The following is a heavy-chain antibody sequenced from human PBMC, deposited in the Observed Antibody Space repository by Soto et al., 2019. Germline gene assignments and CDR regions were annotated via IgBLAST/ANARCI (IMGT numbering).Heavy chain of an antibody. V-gene: IGHV4-34*01. D-gene: IGHD2-2*01. CDR2: INHSGST. CDR3: ARVKRLRGYCSSTSCYHYWLDP. J-gene: IGHJ5*02. CDR1: GGSFSGYY. Sequence: PSETLSLTCAVYGGSFSGYYWSWIRQPPGKGLEWIGEINHSGSTNYNPSLKSRVTISVDTSKNQFSLKLSSVTAADTAVYYCARVKRLRGYCSSTSCYHYWLDPWGQGTMVTVYS.